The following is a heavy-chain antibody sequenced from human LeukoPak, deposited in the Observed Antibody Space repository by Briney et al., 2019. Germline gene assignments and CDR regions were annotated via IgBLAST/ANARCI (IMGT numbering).Heavy chain of an antibody. CDR1: GGSISSYY. Sequence: SETLSLTCTVSGGSISSYYWGWIRQPPGKGLEWIGYIYYSGSTNYNPSLKSRVTISVDTSKNQFSLKLSSVTAADTAVYYCAGLNLGYYGSGSYYNYWGQGTLVTVSS. CDR2: IYYSGST. D-gene: IGHD3-10*01. J-gene: IGHJ4*02. V-gene: IGHV4-59*08. CDR3: AGLNLGYYGSGSYYNY.